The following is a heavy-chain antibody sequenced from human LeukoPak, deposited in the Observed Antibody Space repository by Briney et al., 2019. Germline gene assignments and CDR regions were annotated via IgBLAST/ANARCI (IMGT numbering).Heavy chain of an antibody. CDR2: ISYDGSNK. J-gene: IGHJ4*02. CDR3: AGYCGGGSCNAAGY. V-gene: IGHV3-30*03. CDR1: GFTFSSYG. D-gene: IGHD2-15*01. Sequence: GGSLRLSCAASGFTFSSYGMRWVRQAPGKWLEWVAVISYDGSNKYYADSVKGRFTISRDNSKNTLYLQMNSLRAEDTAVYYCAGYCGGGSCNAAGYWGQGTVVTVSS.